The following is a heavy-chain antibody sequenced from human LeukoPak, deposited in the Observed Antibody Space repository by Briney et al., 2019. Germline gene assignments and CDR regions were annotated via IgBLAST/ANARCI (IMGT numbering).Heavy chain of an antibody. D-gene: IGHD4-17*01. CDR2: INPNSGGT. CDR3: ARAENDYGDGVEAFDI. CDR1: GYTFTGYY. Sequence: ASVKVSCKASGYTFTGYYMHRVRQAPGQGLEWMGRINPNSGGTNYAQKFQGRVTMTRDTSISTAYMELSRLRSDDTAVYYCARAENDYGDGVEAFDIWGQGTMVTVSS. J-gene: IGHJ3*02. V-gene: IGHV1-2*06.